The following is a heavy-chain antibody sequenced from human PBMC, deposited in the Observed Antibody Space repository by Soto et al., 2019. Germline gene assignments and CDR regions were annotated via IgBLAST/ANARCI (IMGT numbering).Heavy chain of an antibody. CDR1: GFTFSSYS. Sequence: EVQLVESGGGLVKPGGSLRLSCAASGFTFSSYSMNWVRQAPGKGLEWVSSISSSSSYIYYADSVKGRFTISRDNAKNSLYLQMNSLGAEDTAVYYCARDPHNLRYSTAALWGQGTLVTVSS. CDR2: ISSSSSYI. CDR3: ARDPHNLRYSTAAL. D-gene: IGHD5-12*01. V-gene: IGHV3-21*01. J-gene: IGHJ4*02.